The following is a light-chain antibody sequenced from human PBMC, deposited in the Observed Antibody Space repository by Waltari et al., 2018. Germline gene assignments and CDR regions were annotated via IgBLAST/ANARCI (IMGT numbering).Light chain of an antibody. CDR3: YSYAGGSV. V-gene: IGLV2-23*02. CDR2: EVS. Sequence: QSALTQPASVSGPPGQSITIPCTGSSRAVGTSNLVSWYLQHPGKAPKLIIYEVSKRPSGVSNRFSGSKSGNTASLTISGLQAEDEADYYCYSYAGGSVFGTGTKVTVL. J-gene: IGLJ1*01. CDR1: SRAVGTSNL.